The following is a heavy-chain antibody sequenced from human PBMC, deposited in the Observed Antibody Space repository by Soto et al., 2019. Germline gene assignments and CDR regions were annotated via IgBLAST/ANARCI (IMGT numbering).Heavy chain of an antibody. CDR2: IWYDGSNK. V-gene: IGHV3-33*01. J-gene: IGHJ4*02. D-gene: IGHD3-10*01. CDR1: GFTFSSYG. CDR3: ARDGEWFGEPQTSCFDY. Sequence: QVQLVESGGGVVQPGRSLRLSCAASGFTFSSYGMHWVRQAPGKGLEWVAVIWYDGSNKYYADSVKGRFTISRDNSKYTLYLQMDSLGAEDTAVYYFARDGEWFGEPQTSCFDYWGQGTLGTVSS.